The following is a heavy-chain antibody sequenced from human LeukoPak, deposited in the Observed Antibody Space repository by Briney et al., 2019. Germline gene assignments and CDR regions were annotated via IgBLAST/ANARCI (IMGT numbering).Heavy chain of an antibody. D-gene: IGHD6-19*01. V-gene: IGHV3-30*02. CDR3: ARVGWPSKYSSGWYEYYFDY. J-gene: IGHJ4*02. CDR2: IRYDGSNK. Sequence: PGGSLRLSCAASGFTFSSYGMHWVRQAPGKGLEWVAFIRYDGSNKYYADSVKGRFTISRDNSKNTLYLQMNSLRSDDTTVYYCARVGWPSKYSSGWYEYYFDYWGQGTLVTVSS. CDR1: GFTFSSYG.